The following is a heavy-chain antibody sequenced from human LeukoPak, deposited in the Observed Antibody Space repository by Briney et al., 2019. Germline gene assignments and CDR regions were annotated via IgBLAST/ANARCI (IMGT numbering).Heavy chain of an antibody. Sequence: ASVKVSCKASGYTFTGYYMHWVRQAPGQGLEWMGRINPNSGGTNYAQKFQGRVTMTRDTSISTAYMELSRLRSDDTAVYYCARNRYSSGRTFDNWGQGTLVTVSS. CDR2: INPNSGGT. V-gene: IGHV1-2*06. CDR3: ARNRYSSGRTFDN. J-gene: IGHJ4*02. CDR1: GYTFTGYY. D-gene: IGHD6-19*01.